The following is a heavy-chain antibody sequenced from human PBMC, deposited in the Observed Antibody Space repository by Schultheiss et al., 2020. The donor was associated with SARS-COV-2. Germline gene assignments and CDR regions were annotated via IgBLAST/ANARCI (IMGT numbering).Heavy chain of an antibody. CDR3: ARASFGNTVTIDR. CDR1: GGSFSGYY. D-gene: IGHD4-17*01. V-gene: IGHV4-34*01. Sequence: SETLSLTCAVYGGSFSGYYWSWIRQPPGKGLEWIGEINHSGSTYYNPSLQSRVSISVDTSKNQFSLNLSSVTAADTAVYYCARASFGNTVTIDRWGQGTLVTVSS. J-gene: IGHJ5*02. CDR2: INHSGST.